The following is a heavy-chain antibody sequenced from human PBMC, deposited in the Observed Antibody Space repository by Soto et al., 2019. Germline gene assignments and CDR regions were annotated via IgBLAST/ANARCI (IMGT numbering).Heavy chain of an antibody. Sequence: QVQLQQWGAGLLKPSETLSLTCAVYGGSFSGYYWSWIRQPPGKGLEWIGEINHSGSTNYNPSLKSRVTISVDTSKNQFSLKLSSVTAADTAVYYCARESCSSTSCYSPWGQGTLVTVSS. CDR1: GGSFSGYY. J-gene: IGHJ5*02. CDR2: INHSGST. D-gene: IGHD2-2*01. CDR3: ARESCSSTSCYSP. V-gene: IGHV4-34*01.